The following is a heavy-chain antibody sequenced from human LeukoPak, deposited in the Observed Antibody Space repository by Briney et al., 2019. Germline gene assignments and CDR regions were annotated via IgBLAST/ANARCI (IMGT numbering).Heavy chain of an antibody. Sequence: GGSLRLSCAASGSTLSEFWMNWVRQAPGKGLEWVANIKQDGREKNYVDSVKGRFTISRDNAKNSAYLQMNSLRVDDTAVYYCVGGYGWLPDYWGQGTLVTVSS. J-gene: IGHJ4*02. V-gene: IGHV3-7*04. CDR1: GSTLSEFW. CDR2: IKQDGREK. D-gene: IGHD6-19*01. CDR3: VGGYGWLPDY.